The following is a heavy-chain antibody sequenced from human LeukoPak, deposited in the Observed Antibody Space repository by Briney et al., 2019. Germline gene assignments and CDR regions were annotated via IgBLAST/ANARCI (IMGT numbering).Heavy chain of an antibody. J-gene: IGHJ5*02. Sequence: SETLSLTCTVSGGSISSSSYYWGWIRQPPGKGLEWIGSIYYSGSTSYNPSLKSRVTISVDASKNHFSLKLSSVTAADTAVYYCARHGRYYDILTGYYYWFDPWGHGTLVTVSS. D-gene: IGHD3-9*01. CDR3: ARHGRYYDILTGYYYWFDP. CDR1: GGSISSSSYY. CDR2: IYYSGST. V-gene: IGHV4-39*01.